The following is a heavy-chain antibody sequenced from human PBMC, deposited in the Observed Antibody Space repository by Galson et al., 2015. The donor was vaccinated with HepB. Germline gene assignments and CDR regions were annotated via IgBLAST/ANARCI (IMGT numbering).Heavy chain of an antibody. Sequence: SLRLSCAASGFTFSSLGMTWVRQAPGKGLECVSAIGVNAGSTDYADSVKGRFTISRDNSKNMLYLQMNNLSAEDTAVYYCAKGTTNIDYWGQGTLVTVSS. CDR1: GFTFSSLG. V-gene: IGHV3-23*01. CDR2: IGVNAGST. J-gene: IGHJ4*02. D-gene: IGHD1-1*01. CDR3: AKGTTNIDY.